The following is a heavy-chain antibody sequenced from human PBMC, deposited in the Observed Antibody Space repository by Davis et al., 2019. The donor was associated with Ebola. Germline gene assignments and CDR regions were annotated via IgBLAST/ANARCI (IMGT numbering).Heavy chain of an antibody. CDR1: GGTFTSYG. CDR2: ISAYNGNT. J-gene: IGHJ6*02. CDR3: ARGSECSSTSCPLAYYYYGMDV. Sequence: ASVKVSCKASGGTFTSYGVSWVRQAPGQGLEWMGWISAYNGNTNYAQKLQGRVIMTTDTSTSTAYMELSSLRSEDTAVYYYARGSECSSTSCPLAYYYYGMDVWGQGTTVTVSS. D-gene: IGHD2-2*01. V-gene: IGHV1-18*01.